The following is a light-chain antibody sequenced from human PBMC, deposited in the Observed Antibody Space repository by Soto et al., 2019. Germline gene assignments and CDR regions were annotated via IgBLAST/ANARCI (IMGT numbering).Light chain of an antibody. CDR1: QSVSST. CDR3: QQYNNWPST. CDR2: GAS. J-gene: IGKJ1*01. V-gene: IGKV3-15*01. Sequence: EIVIPQSPATLSVSPGERATLSCTASQSVSSTLAWYQQKPVQAPRILIYGASTRATGIPARFSGSGSGTEFTLTISSLLSEDFAVSYCQQYNNWPSTFGQGTKVEIK.